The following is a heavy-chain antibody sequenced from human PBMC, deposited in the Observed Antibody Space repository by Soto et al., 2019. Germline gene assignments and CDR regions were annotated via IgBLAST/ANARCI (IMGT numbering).Heavy chain of an antibody. CDR2: INAGNGNT. CDR3: ARAGSIFGVVIANWSDP. J-gene: IGHJ5*02. Sequence: ASVKVSCKASGYTFTSYAMHWVRQAPGQRLEWMGWINAGNGNTKYSQKFQGRVTITRDTSASTAYMELSSLRSEDTAVYYCARAGSIFGVVIANWSDPWGQGTLVTVSS. D-gene: IGHD3-3*01. CDR1: GYTFTSYA. V-gene: IGHV1-3*01.